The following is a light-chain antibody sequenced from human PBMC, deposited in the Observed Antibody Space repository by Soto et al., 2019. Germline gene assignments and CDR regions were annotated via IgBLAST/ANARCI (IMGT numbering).Light chain of an antibody. Sequence: IQMTQSPSSLSASVGDRVTITCRASQRITTYLNWYQQKPGKAPKLLISTSGTLQRGVPSRFSGSGSGTDFTLTITALRPEDFATYFCQQSYSIPYTFGQGXKLXX. V-gene: IGKV1-39*01. CDR2: TSG. CDR1: QRITTY. CDR3: QQSYSIPYT. J-gene: IGKJ2*01.